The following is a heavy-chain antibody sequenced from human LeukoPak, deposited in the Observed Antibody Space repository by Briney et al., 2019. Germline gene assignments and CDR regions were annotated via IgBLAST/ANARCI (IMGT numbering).Heavy chain of an antibody. D-gene: IGHD3-10*01. CDR2: IVVGSGNT. Sequence: TSVKVSCKPSGFTFTSSAMQWVRQARGQRLEWIGWIVVGSGNTNYAQKFQERVTITRYMSTSTAYMELSSLRSEDTAVYYCAASMQLLWFGELLLPFDPWGQGTLVTVSS. V-gene: IGHV1-58*02. CDR3: AASMQLLWFGELLLPFDP. J-gene: IGHJ5*02. CDR1: GFTFTSSA.